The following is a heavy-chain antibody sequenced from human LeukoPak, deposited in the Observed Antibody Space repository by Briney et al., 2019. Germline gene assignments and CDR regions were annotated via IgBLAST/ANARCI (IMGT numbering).Heavy chain of an antibody. CDR1: GGSFSGHY. D-gene: IGHD6-13*01. CDR3: ARDILATSIAAPYY. CDR2: IKHSGSS. Sequence: SETLSLTCAVYGGSFSGHYWSWIRQPPGKGLEWIGEIKHSGSSNYNPSLKSRVTMSVDTSKNQFSLRLSSVNAADTAVYYCARDILATSIAAPYYWGQGTLVTVSS. J-gene: IGHJ4*02. V-gene: IGHV4-34*01.